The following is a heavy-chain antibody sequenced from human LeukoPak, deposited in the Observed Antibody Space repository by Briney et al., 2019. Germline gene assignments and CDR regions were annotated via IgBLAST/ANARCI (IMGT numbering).Heavy chain of an antibody. Sequence: GGSLRLSCAASGFTFSDYYMSWIRQAPGKGLEWVSYISSSGSTIYYADSVKGRFTISRDNAKNSLYLQMNSLRAEDTAVYYCARGRYVVAINWFDPWGQGTLVTVSS. CDR2: ISSSGSTI. CDR3: ARGRYVVAINWFDP. D-gene: IGHD2-2*01. J-gene: IGHJ5*02. V-gene: IGHV3-11*04. CDR1: GFTFSDYY.